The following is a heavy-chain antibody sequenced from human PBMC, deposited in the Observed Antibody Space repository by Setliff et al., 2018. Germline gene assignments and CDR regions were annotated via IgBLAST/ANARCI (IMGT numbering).Heavy chain of an antibody. CDR1: GFTFSNCW. J-gene: IGHJ6*03. V-gene: IGHV4-34*01. Sequence: GSLRLSCAASGFTFSNCWVSWIRQSPGRGLEWIGESNHGGSTSYNPSLKSRVTISVDMSKKQFSLKLSSVTAADTAVYYCARESYYYYMDVWGKGTTVTAP. CDR2: SNHGGST. CDR3: ARESYYYYMDV.